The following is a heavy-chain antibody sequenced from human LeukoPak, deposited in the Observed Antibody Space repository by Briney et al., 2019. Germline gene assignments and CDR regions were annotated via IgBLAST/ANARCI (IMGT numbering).Heavy chain of an antibody. CDR3: ARGGGLRGYSYRYDYRY. Sequence: KPGGSLRLSCAASGFTFSSYSMNWVGQAPGKGREWVSSISSSSSYIYYAHSVKGRFTISRDNAKNSLYLQMNSLRAEYTAVYYCARGGGLRGYSYRYDYRYWGQGTLVTVSS. CDR2: ISSSSSYI. D-gene: IGHD5-18*01. CDR1: GFTFSSYS. V-gene: IGHV3-21*01. J-gene: IGHJ4*02.